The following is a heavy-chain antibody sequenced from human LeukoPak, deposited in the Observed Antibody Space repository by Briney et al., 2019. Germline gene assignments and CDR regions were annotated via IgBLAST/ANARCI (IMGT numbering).Heavy chain of an antibody. J-gene: IGHJ4*02. D-gene: IGHD6-19*01. CDR1: GGTFINYA. Sequence: SVTVSFTASGGTFINYAISWVRQAPGQGLEWMGRSIPILGIANYAQKFQGRVTITADKSTSTAYMELSSLRSEDTAVYYCARGNSGWRYDSIDYWGQGTLVTVAS. CDR3: ARGNSGWRYDSIDY. V-gene: IGHV1-69*04. CDR2: SIPILGIA.